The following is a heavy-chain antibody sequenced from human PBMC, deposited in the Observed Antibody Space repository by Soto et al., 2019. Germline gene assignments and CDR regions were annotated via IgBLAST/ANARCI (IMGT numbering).Heavy chain of an antibody. CDR1: GFTFSDYY. CDR2: ISISGSTI. V-gene: IGHV3-11*01. CDR3: ARDHNMITFGGVIVKWGAFDI. J-gene: IGHJ3*02. D-gene: IGHD3-16*02. Sequence: GGSLRLSCAASGFTFSDYYMSWIRQAPGKGLEWVSYISISGSTIYYADSVKGRFTISRDNAKNSLYLQMNSLRAEDTAVYYCARDHNMITFGGVIVKWGAFDIWGQGTMVTVSS.